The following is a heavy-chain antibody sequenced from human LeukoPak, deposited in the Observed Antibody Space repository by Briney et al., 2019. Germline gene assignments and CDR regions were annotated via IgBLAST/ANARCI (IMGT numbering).Heavy chain of an antibody. CDR3: AKTRITMVRGAYRGRVASSYGMDV. CDR2: ISYDGSNK. V-gene: IGHV3-30*18. J-gene: IGHJ6*02. D-gene: IGHD3-10*01. Sequence: PGGSLRLSCAASGFTFSSYAMSWVRQAPGKGLEWVAVISYDGSNKYYADSVKGRFTISRDNSKNTLYLQMNSLRAEDTAVYYCAKTRITMVRGAYRGRVASSYGMDVWGQGTTVTVSS. CDR1: GFTFSSYA.